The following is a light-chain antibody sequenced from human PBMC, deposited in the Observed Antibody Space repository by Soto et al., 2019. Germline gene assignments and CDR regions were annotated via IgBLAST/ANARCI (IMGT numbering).Light chain of an antibody. Sequence: GDRVTITCRTTQDIRNDLGWYQEKPGQAPKLLIYAASKLQSGVPSRFSGSGTGTDFTLTISGLQPEDFATYYCLQEYNYPWTFGQGTQVEI. CDR1: QDIRND. CDR3: LQEYNYPWT. CDR2: AAS. J-gene: IGKJ1*01. V-gene: IGKV1-6*01.